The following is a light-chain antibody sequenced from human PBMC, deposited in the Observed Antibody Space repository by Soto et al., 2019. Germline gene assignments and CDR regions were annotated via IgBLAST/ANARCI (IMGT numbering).Light chain of an antibody. V-gene: IGKV3D-15*01. CDR1: QLFSSN. Sequence: EIVMTQSPTILSVSPGEGATLSCRASQLFSSNLAWYQHKPGQAPRLLIYGVSTRDTGIPARFSGSGSGTDFTLTISSLEPEDFAVYYCQQSSNWPLTFGPGTKVDIK. J-gene: IGKJ3*01. CDR2: GVS. CDR3: QQSSNWPLT.